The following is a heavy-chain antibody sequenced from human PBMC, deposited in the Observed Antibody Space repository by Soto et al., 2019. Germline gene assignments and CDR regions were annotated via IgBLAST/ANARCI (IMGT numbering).Heavy chain of an antibody. J-gene: IGHJ4*02. CDR2: IIPMFVTA. CDR1: GGTFSSYA. Sequence: QVQLVQSGAEVKKPGSSVKVSCKASGGTFSSYAFSWVRQAPGQGLEWMGGIIPMFVTANYAQKFQDRVTISADESTSTAYMELSSLTSEDTAVYYCARSLTYYYETSGYYLGNIWGQGTLVTVSS. V-gene: IGHV1-69*01. D-gene: IGHD3-22*01. CDR3: ARSLTYYYETSGYYLGNI.